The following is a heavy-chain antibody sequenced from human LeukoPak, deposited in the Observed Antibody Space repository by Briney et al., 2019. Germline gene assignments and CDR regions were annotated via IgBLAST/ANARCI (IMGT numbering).Heavy chain of an antibody. J-gene: IGHJ6*03. D-gene: IGHD2-2*01. CDR3: ARTELQEAAAIVDFYYMDV. CDR2: INHSGST. CDR1: GGSFSGYY. Sequence: SETLSLTCAVYGGSFSGYYWSWIRQPPGKGLEWIGEINHSGSTNYNPSLKSRVTISVDTSKNQFSLKLSSVTAADTAVYYCARTELQEAAAIVDFYYMDVRGKGTTVTISS. V-gene: IGHV4-34*01.